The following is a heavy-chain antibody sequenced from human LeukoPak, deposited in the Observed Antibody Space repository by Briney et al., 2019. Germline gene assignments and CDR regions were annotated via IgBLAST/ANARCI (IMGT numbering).Heavy chain of an antibody. CDR2: INPNSGGT. CDR3: ARGIAAAGTGDYYYYGFDV. CDR1: GYTFTDYY. D-gene: IGHD6-13*01. V-gene: IGHV1-2*04. Sequence: ASVKVSCKASGYTFTDYYMHWVRQAPGQGLEYMGWINPNSGGTNYAQKFQGWVTMTWDTSISTAYMEVSRLRSDDAAVYYCARGIAAAGTGDYYYYGFDVWGQGTTVSVSS. J-gene: IGHJ6*02.